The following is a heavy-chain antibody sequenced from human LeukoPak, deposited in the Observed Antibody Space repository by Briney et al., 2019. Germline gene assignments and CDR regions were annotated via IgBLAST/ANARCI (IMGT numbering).Heavy chain of an antibody. CDR3: AKDHGYSYGYYYYSYMDV. Sequence: GGSLRLSCAASGFTFSSYAMSWVRQAPGKGLEWVSGISGSGDNTYYADSVRGRFTISRDNSKTTLYLQMNSLRADATAVYYCAKDHGYSYGYYYYSYMDVWGKGTTVTVSS. J-gene: IGHJ6*03. V-gene: IGHV3-23*01. CDR1: GFTFSSYA. D-gene: IGHD5-18*01. CDR2: ISGSGDNT.